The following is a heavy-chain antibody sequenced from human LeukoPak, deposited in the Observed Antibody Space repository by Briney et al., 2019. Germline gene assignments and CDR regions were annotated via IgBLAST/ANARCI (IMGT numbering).Heavy chain of an antibody. V-gene: IGHV1-46*01. J-gene: IGHJ4*02. D-gene: IGHD2-15*01. Sequence: ASVKVSCKASAYTFSSYNIHWMRQAPGQGLEWMGIITPSNGVTSYAWNFRGRITMTRDTSTSTVYMDLNSLKPDDTAVYYCAGEVAATLFFDSWGQGTLVTVSS. CDR2: ITPSNGVT. CDR3: AGEVAATLFFDS. CDR1: AYTFSSYN.